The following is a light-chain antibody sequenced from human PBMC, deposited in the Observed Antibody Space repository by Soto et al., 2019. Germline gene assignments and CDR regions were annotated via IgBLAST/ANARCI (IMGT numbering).Light chain of an antibody. Sequence: QSALTQPRSVSGSPGQSVTISCTGTSSDVGTYNYVSWYQQHPGKAPKVMIYDVSKRPSGVPDRFSGSKSGNMASLTISGLQAEDEADYYCCSYAGSYIFYVFGPGTKLTVL. J-gene: IGLJ1*01. CDR2: DVS. V-gene: IGLV2-11*01. CDR1: SSDVGTYNY. CDR3: CSYAGSYIFYV.